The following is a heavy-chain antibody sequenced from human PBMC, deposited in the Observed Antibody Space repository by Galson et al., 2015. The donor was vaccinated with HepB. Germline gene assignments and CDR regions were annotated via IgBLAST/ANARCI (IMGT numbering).Heavy chain of an antibody. CDR1: GFTFTSSA. CDR3: AADRGYSGYGRDAFDI. D-gene: IGHD5-12*01. V-gene: IGHV1-58*01. Sequence: SVKVSCKASGFTFTSSAVQWVRQARGQRLEWIGWIVVGSGNTNYAQKFQERVTITRDMSTSTAYMELSSLRSEDTAVYYCAADRGYSGYGRDAFDIWGQGTMVTVSS. CDR2: IVVGSGNT. J-gene: IGHJ3*02.